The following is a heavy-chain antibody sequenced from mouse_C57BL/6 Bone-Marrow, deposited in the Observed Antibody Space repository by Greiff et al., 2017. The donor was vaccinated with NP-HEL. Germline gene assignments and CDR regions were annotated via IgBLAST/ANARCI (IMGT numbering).Heavy chain of an antibody. CDR1: GYTFTEYT. J-gene: IGHJ2*01. CDR2: FYPGSGSI. Sequence: VKLQESGAELVKPGASVKLSCKASGYTFTEYTIHWVKQRSGQGLEWIGWFYPGSGSIKYNEKFKDKATLTADKSSSTVYMELSRLTSEDSAVYFFARHGSRRQLRLLYFDYWGQGTTLTVSS. V-gene: IGHV1-62-2*01. CDR3: ARHGSRRQLRLLYFDY. D-gene: IGHD3-2*02.